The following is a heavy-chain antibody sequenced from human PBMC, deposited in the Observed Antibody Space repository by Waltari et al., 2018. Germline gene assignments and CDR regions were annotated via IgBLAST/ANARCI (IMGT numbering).Heavy chain of an antibody. CDR2: IKSQSDGGTR. CDR1: GFTFRNAW. V-gene: IGHV3-15*01. J-gene: IGHJ5*02. CDR3: TTDPLGP. Sequence: EVQFVESGGGLVKPGGSLRLSCTASGFTFRNAWMSWVRQAPGKGPGLVGRIKSQSDGGTRDYAAPVKGRFSISREDSKNLMFLQMNSLTIEDTAVYYCTTDPLGPWGQGTLVTVSS.